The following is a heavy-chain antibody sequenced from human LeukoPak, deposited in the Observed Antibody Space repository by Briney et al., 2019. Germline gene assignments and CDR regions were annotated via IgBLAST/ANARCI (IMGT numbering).Heavy chain of an antibody. CDR1: GYTFTGYY. CDR2: VNPNSGGT. CDR3: ARDGYSSSWSLNFYYYYYMDV. V-gene: IGHV1-2*02. Sequence: ASVKVSCKASGYTFTGYYMHWLRQAPGQGLEWMGWVNPNSGGTNYAQKFQGRVTMTRDTSISTAYMELSRLRSDDTAVYYCARDGYSSSWSLNFYYYYYMDVWGKGTTVTVSS. J-gene: IGHJ6*03. D-gene: IGHD6-13*01.